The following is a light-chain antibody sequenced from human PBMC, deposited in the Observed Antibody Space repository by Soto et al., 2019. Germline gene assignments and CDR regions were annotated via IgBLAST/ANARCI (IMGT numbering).Light chain of an antibody. Sequence: DIVVTKSPDSLAVSLGERATINCKSSQSVLYSSNNKNYLAWYQQKPGQPPKLLIYWASTRESGVPDRFSGSGSGTDFTLTISSLQAEDVAVYYCQQYYSYPLTFGGGTKVEIK. CDR1: QSVLYSSNNKNY. CDR2: WAS. CDR3: QQYYSYPLT. V-gene: IGKV4-1*01. J-gene: IGKJ4*01.